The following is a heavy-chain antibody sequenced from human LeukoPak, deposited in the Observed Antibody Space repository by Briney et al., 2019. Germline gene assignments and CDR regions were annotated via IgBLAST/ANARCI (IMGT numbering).Heavy chain of an antibody. D-gene: IGHD6-13*01. CDR2: ISGSGGST. Sequence: GGSLRLSCAASGFTFSSYAMSWVRQAPGKGLEWVSAISGSGGSTYYADPVKGRFTISRDNSKNTLYLRMNSLRAEDTAVYYCARDQYSSSWSKHDAFDIWGQGTMVTVSS. CDR3: ARDQYSSSWSKHDAFDI. V-gene: IGHV3-23*01. J-gene: IGHJ3*02. CDR1: GFTFSSYA.